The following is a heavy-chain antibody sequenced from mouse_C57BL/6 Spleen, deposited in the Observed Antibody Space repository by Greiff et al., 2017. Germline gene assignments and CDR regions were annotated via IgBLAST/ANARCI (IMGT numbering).Heavy chain of an antibody. J-gene: IGHJ2*01. CDR1: GFNIKDYY. Sequence: VQLKQSGAELVRPGASVKLSCTASGFNIKDYYMHWVKQRPEQGLEWIGRIDPEDGDTEYAPKFQGKATMTADTSSNTAYLQLSSLTSEDTAVYYCTLIYYYGSSPDYWGQGTTLTVSS. CDR2: IDPEDGDT. D-gene: IGHD1-1*01. V-gene: IGHV14-1*01. CDR3: TLIYYYGSSPDY.